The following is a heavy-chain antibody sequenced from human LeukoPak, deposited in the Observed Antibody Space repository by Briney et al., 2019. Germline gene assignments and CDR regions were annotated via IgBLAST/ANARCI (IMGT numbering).Heavy chain of an antibody. CDR1: GFTFSSYS. CDR3: ARGLVEVGVSGHNY. Sequence: PGGSLRLSCAASGFTFSSYSMNWARQAPGKGLEWVSYISYSSSTIYYADSVKGRFTISRDNAKNSLYLQMNSLRAEDTAVYYCARGLVEVGVSGHNYWGQGTLVTVSS. J-gene: IGHJ4*02. V-gene: IGHV3-48*04. D-gene: IGHD2-15*01. CDR2: ISYSSSTI.